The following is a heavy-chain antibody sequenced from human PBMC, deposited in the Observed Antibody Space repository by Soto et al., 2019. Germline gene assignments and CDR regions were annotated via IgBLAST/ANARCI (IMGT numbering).Heavy chain of an antibody. CDR3: AKGGNIVVVVADYGMDV. CDR1: GFSVSYNF. V-gene: IGHV3-53*01. Sequence: EVQLVESGGGLIQPGGSLRLSCAASGFSVSYNFMTWVRQAPGKGLEWVSVITSGSDSSTYYADSVKGRFIISRDVSKNTLVLQMNSLKAEDTAMYYCAKGGNIVVVVADYGMDVWGQGTTVTVSS. J-gene: IGHJ6*02. D-gene: IGHD2-15*01. CDR2: ITSGSDSST.